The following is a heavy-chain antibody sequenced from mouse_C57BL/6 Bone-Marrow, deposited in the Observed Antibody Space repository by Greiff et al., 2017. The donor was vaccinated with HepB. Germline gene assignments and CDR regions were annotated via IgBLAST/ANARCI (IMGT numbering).Heavy chain of an antibody. CDR3: ARWTTVITPWYIDV. J-gene: IGHJ1*01. CDR1: GFTFISYW. CDR2: IHPKSGST. Sequence: QVHVKQPGAELVKPGASVKLSCKASGFTFISYWMHWVKQRPGQGLEWIGMIHPKSGSTNYNEKFKSKVTLTVDNTSSTAYMQLSSLTSEDSAVLYCARWTTVITPWYIDVWGPGTTVTVSS. V-gene: IGHV1-64*01. D-gene: IGHD1-1*01.